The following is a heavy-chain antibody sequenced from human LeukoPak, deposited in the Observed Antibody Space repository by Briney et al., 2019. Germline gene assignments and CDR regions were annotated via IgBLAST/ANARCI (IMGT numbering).Heavy chain of an antibody. V-gene: IGHV4-4*09. D-gene: IGHD3-3*01. CDR3: ARLGNYDFWSGYPNYYYYYMDV. CDR1: GGSISSYY. CDR2: IYTCGST. J-gene: IGHJ6*03. Sequence: SETLSLTCTVSGGSISSYYWSWIRQPPGKGLEWIGYIYTCGSTNYNPSLKSRVTISVDTSKNQFSLKLSSVTAADTAVYYCARLGNYDFWSGYPNYYYYYMDVWGKGTTVTVSS.